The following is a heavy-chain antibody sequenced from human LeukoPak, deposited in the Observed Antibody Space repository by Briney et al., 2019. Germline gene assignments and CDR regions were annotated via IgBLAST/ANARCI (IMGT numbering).Heavy chain of an antibody. CDR2: ISGSGGST. CDR1: GFTFDDYA. V-gene: IGHV3-23*01. D-gene: IGHD4-17*01. J-gene: IGHJ4*02. CDR3: VKRHGDYGSPDY. Sequence: GGSLRLSCAASGFTFDDYAMHWVRQAPGKGLEWVSAISGSGGSTYYADSVKGRFTISRDNSKNTLFLQMNSLIADDTAVYYCVKRHGDYGSPDYWGQGTLVTVSS.